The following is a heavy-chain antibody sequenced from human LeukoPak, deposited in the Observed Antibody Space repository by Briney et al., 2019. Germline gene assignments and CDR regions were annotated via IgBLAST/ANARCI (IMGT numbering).Heavy chain of an antibody. Sequence: SETLSLTCTVSGGSISSSTYYWGWIRQPPGKGLEWIGSIYYSGSTYNNPSLKSRFTIFVDTSKNQFSLKLSSVTATDTAVYYCARTYGDYDDAFDVWGQGTMVTVSS. CDR3: ARTYGDYDDAFDV. CDR1: GGSISSSTYY. J-gene: IGHJ3*01. D-gene: IGHD4-17*01. CDR2: IYYSGST. V-gene: IGHV4-39*01.